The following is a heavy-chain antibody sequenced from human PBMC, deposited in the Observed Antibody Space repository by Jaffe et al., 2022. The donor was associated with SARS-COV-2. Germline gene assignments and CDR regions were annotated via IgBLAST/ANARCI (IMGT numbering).Heavy chain of an antibody. Sequence: QVQLQESGPGLVKPSQTLSLTCTVSGGSISSGSYYWSWIRQPAGKGLEWIGRIYTSGSTNYNPSLKSRVTISVDTSKNQFSLKLSSVTAADTAVYYCARVSSSPAKARDPYYYYYGMDVWGQGTTVTVSS. V-gene: IGHV4-61*02. CDR3: ARVSSSPAKARDPYYYYYGMDV. CDR2: IYTSGST. J-gene: IGHJ6*02. CDR1: GGSISSGSYY. D-gene: IGHD6-6*01.